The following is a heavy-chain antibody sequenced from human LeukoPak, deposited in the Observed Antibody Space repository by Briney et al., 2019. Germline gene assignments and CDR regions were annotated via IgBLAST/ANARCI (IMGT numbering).Heavy chain of an antibody. V-gene: IGHV3-64D*09. CDR3: VRGYSFGPYGMDV. D-gene: IGHD2-15*01. Sequence: GGSLRLSCIGTGFTFSSDAMHWVRQAPGKGLEYVSATSDSGGSTYYADSVKGRFTISRDNSKNTLYLQMSSLRAEDTAVYFCVRGYSFGPYGMDVWGQGTTVTVSS. J-gene: IGHJ6*02. CDR1: GFTFSSDA. CDR2: TSDSGGST.